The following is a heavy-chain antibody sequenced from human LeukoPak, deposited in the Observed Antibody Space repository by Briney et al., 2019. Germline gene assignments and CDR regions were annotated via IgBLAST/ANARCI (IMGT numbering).Heavy chain of an antibody. CDR1: RFIFSSYS. J-gene: IGHJ4*02. Sequence: GGSLRLSCAASRFIFSSYSMNWVRQAPGKGLEWVSYISSSSSTIYYADSVKGRFTISRDNAKNSLYLQMNSLRAEDTAVYYCARDSITIFGVLNYWGQGTLVTVSS. CDR2: ISSSSSTI. V-gene: IGHV3-48*01. CDR3: ARDSITIFGVLNY. D-gene: IGHD3-3*01.